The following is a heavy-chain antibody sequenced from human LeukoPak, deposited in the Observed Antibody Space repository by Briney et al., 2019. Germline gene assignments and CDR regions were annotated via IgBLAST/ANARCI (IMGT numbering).Heavy chain of an antibody. CDR2: VYYSGST. Sequence: SETLSLTCTVSGVSISSYYWSWIRQPPGKGLEWIGYVYYSGSTNYNPSLKSRVTISVDTSKNQFSLKLTSVTAADTAVYYCARGDSGSFSQFDCWGQGTLVTVSS. V-gene: IGHV4-59*01. J-gene: IGHJ4*02. D-gene: IGHD1-26*01. CDR3: ARGDSGSFSQFDC. CDR1: GVSISSYY.